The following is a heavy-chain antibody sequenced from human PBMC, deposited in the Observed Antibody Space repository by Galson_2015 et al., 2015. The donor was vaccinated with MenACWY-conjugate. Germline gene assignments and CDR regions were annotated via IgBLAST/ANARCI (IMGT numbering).Heavy chain of an antibody. D-gene: IGHD3-10*01. CDR2: ISSTSTTI. J-gene: IGHJ5*02. CDR1: RISFRTYH. Sequence: SLRLSCAASRISFRTYHMNWVRQAPGKGLEWVSYISSTSTTIYYADSVKGRFTISRDNAKNSPYLQMNSLRDEDTAVYYCARDYGSGTYYMGWFDPWGQGTLVTVSS. CDR3: ARDYGSGTYYMGWFDP. V-gene: IGHV3-48*02.